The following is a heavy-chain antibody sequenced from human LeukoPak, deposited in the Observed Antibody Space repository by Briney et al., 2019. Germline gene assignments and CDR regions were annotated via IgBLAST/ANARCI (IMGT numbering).Heavy chain of an antibody. CDR2: IRYDGSNK. CDR1: GFTFSSYG. CDR3: AKAHPTVPWYGNWYFDL. J-gene: IGHJ2*01. Sequence: PGGSLRLSCAASGFTFSSYGMHWVRQAPGKGLEWVAFIRYDGSNKYYADSVKGRFTISRDNSKNTLYLQMNSLRAEDTAVYYCAKAHPTVPWYGNWYFDLWGRGTLVTVSS. D-gene: IGHD2-15*01. V-gene: IGHV3-30*02.